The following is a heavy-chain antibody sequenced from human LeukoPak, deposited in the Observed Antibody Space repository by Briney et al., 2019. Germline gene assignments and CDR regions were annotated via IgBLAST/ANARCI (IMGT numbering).Heavy chain of an antibody. Sequence: PGGSPRLSCAASGFTFSSYGMHWVRQAPGKGLEWVAVISYDGSNKYYADSVKGRFTISRDNSKNTLYLQMNSLRAEDTAVYYCAKDTLRYCSGGSCYEPFDYWGQGTLVTVSS. CDR1: GFTFSSYG. V-gene: IGHV3-30*18. D-gene: IGHD2-15*01. J-gene: IGHJ4*02. CDR2: ISYDGSNK. CDR3: AKDTLRYCSGGSCYEPFDY.